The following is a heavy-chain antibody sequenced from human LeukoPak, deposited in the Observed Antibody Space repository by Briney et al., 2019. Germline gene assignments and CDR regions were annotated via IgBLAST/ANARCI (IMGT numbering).Heavy chain of an antibody. Sequence: PSETLSLTCAVYGGSFSGYYWSWIRQPPGKGLEWIGEINHSGSTNYNPSLKSRVTISVDTSKNQFSLKLSSVIAADTAVYYCARSVGRELLWFGELLDWGQGTLVTVSS. CDR3: ARSVGRELLWFGELLD. D-gene: IGHD3-10*01. J-gene: IGHJ4*02. V-gene: IGHV4-34*01. CDR1: GGSFSGYY. CDR2: INHSGST.